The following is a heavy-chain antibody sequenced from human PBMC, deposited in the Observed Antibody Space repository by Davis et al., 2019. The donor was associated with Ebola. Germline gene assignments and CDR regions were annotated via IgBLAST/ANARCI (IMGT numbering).Heavy chain of an antibody. Sequence: PGGSLRLSCAASGFTFSRYGMHWVRQAPGKGLEWVALISFDGSDKYYADSVKGRFTISRDNSNHTRYLQMNSLRDEDTAVYYCWSVATARVFDVWGQGTMVTVSA. D-gene: IGHD5-12*01. CDR3: WSVATARVFDV. V-gene: IGHV3-30*03. J-gene: IGHJ3*01. CDR1: GFTFSRYG. CDR2: ISFDGSDK.